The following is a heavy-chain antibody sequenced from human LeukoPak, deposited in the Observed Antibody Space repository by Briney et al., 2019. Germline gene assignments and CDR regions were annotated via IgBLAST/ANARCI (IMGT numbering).Heavy chain of an antibody. D-gene: IGHD1-1*01. CDR3: AKGRGRGSEIEFDY. V-gene: IGHV3-30*18. CDR1: GFTFSGYG. CDR2: ISYDGTNK. J-gene: IGHJ4*02. Sequence: PGRSLRLSCAASGFTFSGYGMHWVRQAPGKGLEWVAGISYDGTNKYYVDSVKGRFTISRDNSKNTLYLQMNSLRAEDTAVYYCAKGRGRGSEIEFDYWGQGTLVTVSS.